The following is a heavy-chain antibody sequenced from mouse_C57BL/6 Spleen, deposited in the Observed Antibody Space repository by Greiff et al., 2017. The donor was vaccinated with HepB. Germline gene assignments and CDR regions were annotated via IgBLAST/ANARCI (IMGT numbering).Heavy chain of an antibody. V-gene: IGHV1-50*01. CDR3: TTGITTPFAY. Sequence: VQLQQPGAELVKPGASVKLSCKASGYTFTSYWMQWVKQRPGQGLEWIGEIDPSDSYTNYNQKFKGKATLTVDTSSSTAYLQLSSLTSEDTAVYYCTTGITTPFAYWGQGTLVTVSA. J-gene: IGHJ3*01. CDR2: IDPSDSYT. D-gene: IGHD2-4*01. CDR1: GYTFTSYW.